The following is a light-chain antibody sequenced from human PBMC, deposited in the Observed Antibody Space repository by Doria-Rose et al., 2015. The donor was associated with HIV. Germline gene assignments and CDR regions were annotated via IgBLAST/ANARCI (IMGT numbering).Light chain of an antibody. CDR3: QQYNSYPWT. Sequence: DIQMTQSPSTLSASIGDRVTITCRASQSISTWLAWYQQKPGKAPKLLIYKASSLETGVPSRFSGSGSGTEFTLTLSSLQPDDFATYYCQQYNSYPWTVGQGTKVEIK. V-gene: IGKV1-5*03. J-gene: IGKJ1*01. CDR1: QSISTW. CDR2: KAS.